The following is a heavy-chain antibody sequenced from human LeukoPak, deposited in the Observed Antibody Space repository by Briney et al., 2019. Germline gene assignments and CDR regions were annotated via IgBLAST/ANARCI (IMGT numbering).Heavy chain of an antibody. CDR2: ISAYNGNT. J-gene: IGHJ4*02. V-gene: IGHV1-18*01. Sequence: GASVKVSCKASGYTFTSYGISWVRQAPGQGLEWMGWISAYNGNTNYAQKLQGRVTMTTDTSTSTAYMELRSLRSDDTAVYYCAREQYYYDSSGYYRGLDYWGQGTLVTVSS. CDR1: GYTFTSYG. D-gene: IGHD3-22*01. CDR3: AREQYYYDSSGYYRGLDY.